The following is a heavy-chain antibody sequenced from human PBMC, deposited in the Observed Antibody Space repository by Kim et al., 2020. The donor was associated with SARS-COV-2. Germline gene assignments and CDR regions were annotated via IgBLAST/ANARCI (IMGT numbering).Heavy chain of an antibody. V-gene: IGHV3-15*01. J-gene: IGHJ6*02. D-gene: IGHD3-10*01. Sequence: GGSLRLSCAASGFTFSNAWMSWVRQAPGKGLEWVGRIKSKTDGGTTDYAAPVKGRFTISRDDSKNTLYLQMNSLKTEDTAVYYCTTENPYGSGSYYYYYGMDVWGQGTTVTVSS. CDR2: IKSKTDGGTT. CDR3: TTENPYGSGSYYYYYGMDV. CDR1: GFTFSNAW.